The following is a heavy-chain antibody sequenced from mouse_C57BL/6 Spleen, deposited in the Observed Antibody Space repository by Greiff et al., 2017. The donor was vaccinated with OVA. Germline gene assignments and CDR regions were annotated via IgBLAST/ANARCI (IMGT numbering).Heavy chain of an antibody. CDR3: ARDSSGYYFDY. Sequence: EVKLMESGPGLVKPSQSLSLTCSVTGYSITSGYYWNWIRQFPGNKLEWMGYISYDGSNNYNPSLKNRISITRDTSKNQFFLKLNSVTTEDTATXYCARDSSGYYFDYWGQGTTLTVSS. CDR2: ISYDGSN. V-gene: IGHV3-6*01. J-gene: IGHJ2*01. D-gene: IGHD3-2*02. CDR1: GYSITSGYY.